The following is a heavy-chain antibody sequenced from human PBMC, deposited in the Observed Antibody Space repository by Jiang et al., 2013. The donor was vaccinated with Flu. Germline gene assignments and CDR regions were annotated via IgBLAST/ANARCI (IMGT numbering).Heavy chain of an antibody. D-gene: IGHD4-17*01. Sequence: TCIVSGGSSLIHIGVGSGSPRERDWSGLGYIFYSGSVEYNPSLESRVTISQDTSKNHFSLRLTSVTAADTAVYFCARRRASGYYVSWGPGTLVTVSS. J-gene: IGHJ4*02. CDR2: IFYSGSV. V-gene: IGHV4-59*08. CDR1: GGSSLIH. CDR3: ARRRASGYYVS.